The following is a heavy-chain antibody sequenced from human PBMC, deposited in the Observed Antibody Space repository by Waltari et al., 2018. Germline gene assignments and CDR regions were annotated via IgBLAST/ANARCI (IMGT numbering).Heavy chain of an antibody. J-gene: IGHJ3*02. Sequence: QVQLVQSGAEVKKPGSSVKVSCKASGGTFSSYAISWVRQAPGQGLEWTGGIIPICGTANYARKFQGRVTITADKSTSTAYMELSSLRSEDTAVYYCARDRWDSSGYYMLDAFDIWGQGTMVTVSS. CDR2: IIPICGTA. CDR1: GGTFSSYA. V-gene: IGHV1-69*14. D-gene: IGHD3-22*01. CDR3: ARDRWDSSGYYMLDAFDI.